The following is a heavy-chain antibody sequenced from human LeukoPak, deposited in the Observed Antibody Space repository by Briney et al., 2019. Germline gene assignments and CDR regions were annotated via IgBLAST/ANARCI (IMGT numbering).Heavy chain of an antibody. CDR2: ISGSGGST. D-gene: IGHD6-13*01. CDR3: ARGGSSWSFDY. J-gene: IGHJ4*02. V-gene: IGHV3-23*01. Sequence: QPGGSLRLSCAASGFTFSSYAMSWVRQAPGKGLEWVSAISGSGGSTYYADSVKGRFTISRDNSKNTLYLQMNSLRPDDTAVYYCARGGSSWSFDYWGQGTLVTVSS. CDR1: GFTFSSYA.